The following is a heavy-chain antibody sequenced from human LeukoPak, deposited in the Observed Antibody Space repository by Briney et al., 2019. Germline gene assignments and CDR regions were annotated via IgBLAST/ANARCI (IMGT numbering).Heavy chain of an antibody. D-gene: IGHD3-10*01. CDR3: ARDVLWFGELLYHDY. CDR2: INWNGGST. Sequence: GGSLRLSCAASGFTFDDYGMSWVRQAPGKGLEWVSGINWNGGSTGYADSVKGRFTISRDNAKNSLYLQMNSLRAEDTALYYCARDVLWFGELLYHDYWGQGTLVTVSS. J-gene: IGHJ4*02. CDR1: GFTFDDYG. V-gene: IGHV3-20*04.